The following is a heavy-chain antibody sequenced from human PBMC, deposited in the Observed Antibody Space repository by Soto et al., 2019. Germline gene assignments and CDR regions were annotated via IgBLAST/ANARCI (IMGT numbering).Heavy chain of an antibody. J-gene: IGHJ6*02. CDR1: GFTFSSYW. D-gene: IGHD3-9*01. Sequence: GGSLRLSCAASGFTFSSYWMHWVRQAPGKGLVWVSRINSDGSSTSYADSVKGRFTISRDNAKNTLYLQMNSLRAEDTVVYFFARDLTNQDSFYYYGMDVWGQGTTVTVSS. CDR3: ARDLTNQDSFYYYGMDV. CDR2: INSDGSST. V-gene: IGHV3-74*01.